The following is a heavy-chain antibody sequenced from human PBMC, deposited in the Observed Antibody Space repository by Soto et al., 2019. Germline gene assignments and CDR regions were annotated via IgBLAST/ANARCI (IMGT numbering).Heavy chain of an antibody. CDR1: GYTFTSYG. CDR3: ARNLIAVAGRYSYYGMDV. D-gene: IGHD6-19*01. J-gene: IGHJ6*02. V-gene: IGHV1-18*01. CDR2: ISAYNGNT. Sequence: GASGKVSCKASGYTFTSYGISWVRQAPGQGLEWMGWISAYNGNTNYAQKLQGRVTMTTDTSTSTAYMELRSLRSDDTAVYYCARNLIAVAGRYSYYGMDVWGQGTKVTVSS.